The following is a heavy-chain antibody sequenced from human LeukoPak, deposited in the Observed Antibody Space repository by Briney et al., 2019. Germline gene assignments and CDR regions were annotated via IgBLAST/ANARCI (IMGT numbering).Heavy chain of an antibody. CDR2: INSNESST. Sequence: GGSLRLSCSASGFTLSNYWMHLVRPAPGKGLVWVSRINSNESSTSYADSVKGRFTISRDNAKNTLYVQMNSLRAEDTAVYYCASLGRSFDFGGQGTLVTVSS. J-gene: IGHJ4*02. CDR1: GFTLSNYW. V-gene: IGHV3-74*01. CDR3: ASLGRSFDF.